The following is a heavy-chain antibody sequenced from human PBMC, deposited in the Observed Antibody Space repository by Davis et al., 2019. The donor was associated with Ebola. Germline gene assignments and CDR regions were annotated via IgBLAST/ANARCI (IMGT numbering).Heavy chain of an antibody. D-gene: IGHD3-10*01. J-gene: IGHJ1*01. Sequence: ASVKVSCKASGYTFTSYYMHWVRQAPGQGLEWMGIINPSGGSTSYAQKFQGRVTMTRDTSTSTAQMDLRGLRSYETAVYYCAREAEVDGSIFFLHWGQGTLVTVSS. V-gene: IGHV1-46*01. CDR2: INPSGGST. CDR3: AREAEVDGSIFFLH. CDR1: GYTFTSYY.